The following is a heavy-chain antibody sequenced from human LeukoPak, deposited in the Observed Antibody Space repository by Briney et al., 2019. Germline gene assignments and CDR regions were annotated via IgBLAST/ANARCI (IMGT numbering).Heavy chain of an antibody. D-gene: IGHD2-2*01. Sequence: ASVTVSCKASGYTFTSHDINWVRQATGQGLEWMGWMNPNSGNTGYAQKFQGRVTMTRNTSISTAYMELSSLRSEDTAVYYCARGPPAAIPYYYYYMDVWGKGTTVTVSS. J-gene: IGHJ6*03. V-gene: IGHV1-8*01. CDR2: MNPNSGNT. CDR1: GYTFTSHD. CDR3: ARGPPAAIPYYYYYMDV.